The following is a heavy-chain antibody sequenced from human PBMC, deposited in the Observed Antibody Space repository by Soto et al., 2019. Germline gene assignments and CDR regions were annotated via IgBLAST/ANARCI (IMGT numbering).Heavy chain of an antibody. Sequence: QVQLVQSGAEVKKPGSSVKVSCKPFGGTLSSYAITWMRQAPGQGLEWMGGIIPFSGAANYAQKFQCRVTITADESTNTAYMDLSSLRSEDTAVYFCARVWVTTVTAWFDLWGQGTLVTVSS. CDR2: IIPFSGAA. CDR3: ARVWVTTVTAWFDL. D-gene: IGHD4-17*01. V-gene: IGHV1-69*01. J-gene: IGHJ5*02. CDR1: GGTLSSYA.